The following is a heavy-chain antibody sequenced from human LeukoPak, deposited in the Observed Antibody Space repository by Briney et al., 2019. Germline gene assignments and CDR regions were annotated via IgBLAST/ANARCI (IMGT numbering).Heavy chain of an antibody. CDR2: ISSSGSTI. Sequence: GGSLRHSCADSRFAFSSYAMNGVRQAPGKGLEWVSYISSSGSTIYYADSVKGRFTISRDNAKNSLYLQMNSLRAEDTAVYYCARDDYVWGSYRYEYAFDIWGQGTMVTVSS. D-gene: IGHD3-16*02. J-gene: IGHJ3*02. CDR1: RFAFSSYA. CDR3: ARDDYVWGSYRYEYAFDI. V-gene: IGHV3-48*03.